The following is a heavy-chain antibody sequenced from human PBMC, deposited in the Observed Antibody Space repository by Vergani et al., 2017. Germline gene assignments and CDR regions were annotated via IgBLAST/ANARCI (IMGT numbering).Heavy chain of an antibody. CDR1: GYTFTSYG. V-gene: IGHV1-24*01. Sequence: QVKLVQSGAEVKKPGASVKVSCKASGYTFTSYGISWVRQAPGQGLEWMGGFDPEDGETIYAPKFPGRANMTEDTSTDTAYMELSSLRSEDTAVYYCATRHDYGGNRYWGQGTLVTVSS. CDR2: FDPEDGET. J-gene: IGHJ4*02. CDR3: ATRHDYGGNRY. D-gene: IGHD4-23*01.